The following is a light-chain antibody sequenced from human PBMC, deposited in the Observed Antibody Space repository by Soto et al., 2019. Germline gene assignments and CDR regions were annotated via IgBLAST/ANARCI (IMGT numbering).Light chain of an antibody. V-gene: IGKV3-15*01. CDR1: QSVGSN. J-gene: IGKJ1*01. CDR3: QQYNNWLQT. CDR2: GVS. Sequence: DIVMTQSPATLSVSPGEGVTLSCRASQSVGSNLAWYQQKPAQAPRLLIYGVSTRATGTPARFSGSGSGTEFTLTISSVQSEDFAVYYCQQYNNWLQTFGQGTKVDI.